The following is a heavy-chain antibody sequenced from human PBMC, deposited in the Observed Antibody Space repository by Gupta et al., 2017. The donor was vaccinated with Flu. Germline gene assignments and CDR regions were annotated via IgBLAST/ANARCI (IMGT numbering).Heavy chain of an antibody. CDR3: ARARSSGWYDPFDY. D-gene: IGHD6-19*01. V-gene: IGHV3-74*01. J-gene: IGHJ4*02. CDR2: SNSDGTAT. Sequence: EVQLVESGGGLVQPGGSLRLSCGASGFTLSSYWTHWVRQAPGKGLVWVSRSNSDGTATRYADSVKGRFTMSRDNAKNTLYLQMNSLRAEDTAIYYCARARSSGWYDPFDYWGQGTLVTVSS. CDR1: GFTLSSYW.